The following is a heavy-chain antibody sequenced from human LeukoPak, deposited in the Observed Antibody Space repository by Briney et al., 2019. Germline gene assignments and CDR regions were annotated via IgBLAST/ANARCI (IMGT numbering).Heavy chain of an antibody. CDR3: AKDEYDSSPDV. CDR1: GFTFSNYG. J-gene: IGHJ6*02. D-gene: IGHD6-6*01. CDR2: LSGSGGST. V-gene: IGHV3-23*01. Sequence: GGSLRLSCAASGFTFSNYGMTWVRRAPGKGLEWVSALSGSGGSTYYADSVKGRFTISRDSSKSTLYLQMNSLRAEDTAVYYCAKDEYDSSPDVWGQGTTVTVSS.